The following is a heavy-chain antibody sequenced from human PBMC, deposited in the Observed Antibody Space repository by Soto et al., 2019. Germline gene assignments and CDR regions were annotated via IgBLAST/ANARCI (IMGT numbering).Heavy chain of an antibody. D-gene: IGHD6-19*01. V-gene: IGHV3-30*18. J-gene: IGHJ3*02. Sequence: QVQLVESGGGVVQPGRSLRLSCAASGFTFSSYGMHWVRLAPGKGLEWVAVISYDGSNKYYADSVKGRFTISRDNSKNTLYLQMNSLRAEDTAVYYCAKDPVEQWLEGAFDIWGQGTMVTVSS. CDR2: ISYDGSNK. CDR3: AKDPVEQWLEGAFDI. CDR1: GFTFSSYG.